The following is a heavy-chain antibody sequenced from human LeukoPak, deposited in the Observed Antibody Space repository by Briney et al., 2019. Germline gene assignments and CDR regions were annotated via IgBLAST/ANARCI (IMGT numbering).Heavy chain of an antibody. V-gene: IGHV3-7*01. CDR3: ARGLCGGDCYDY. CDR2: IKEDGTAK. Sequence: GGSLRLSCAASGFTFSSSWMAWVRQAPGKGLEWVGNIKEDGTAKNYVVSVRGRFTISRDNAKNSLYLQMNSLRAEDTAVYYCARGLCGGDCYDYWGQGTLVTVSS. CDR1: GFTFSSSW. J-gene: IGHJ4*02. D-gene: IGHD2-21*01.